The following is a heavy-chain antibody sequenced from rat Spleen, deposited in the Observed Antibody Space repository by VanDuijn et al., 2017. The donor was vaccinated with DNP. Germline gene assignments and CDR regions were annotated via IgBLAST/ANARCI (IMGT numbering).Heavy chain of an antibody. V-gene: IGHV5-7*01. Sequence: EVQLVESGGGLVQPGRSLKLSCAASGFTFSYYGMHWIRQAPSKGLEWVATISYDGSSTYYRDSVKGRFTISRDNAKSTLYLQMDSLRSEDTSTYYCARHDLLTTEGPSGWFAYWGQGTLVTVSS. D-gene: IGHD1-11*01. CDR1: GFTFSYYG. CDR2: ISYDGSST. J-gene: IGHJ3*01. CDR3: ARHDLLTTEGPSGWFAY.